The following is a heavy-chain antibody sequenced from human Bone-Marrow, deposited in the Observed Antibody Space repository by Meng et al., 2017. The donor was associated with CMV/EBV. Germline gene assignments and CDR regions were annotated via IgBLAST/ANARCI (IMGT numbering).Heavy chain of an antibody. CDR1: RFTLRSYG. J-gene: IGHJ1*01. Sequence: GESLKISCAASRFTLRSYGMSWVRQAPGKGLEWVANMNQDGSHKYYVDSVKGRFTISADNAKNSLSLQMNSLRAEDTAVYYCLKNGGWLIEHWGQGTRVTGSS. D-gene: IGHD3-16*01. V-gene: IGHV3-7*01. CDR2: MNQDGSHK. CDR3: LKNGGWLIEH.